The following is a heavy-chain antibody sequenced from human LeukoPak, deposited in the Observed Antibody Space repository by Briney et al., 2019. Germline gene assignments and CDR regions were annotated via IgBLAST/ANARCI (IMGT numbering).Heavy chain of an antibody. CDR1: GFTFSSYA. Sequence: PGGSLRLSCAASGFTFSSYAMSWVRQAPGKGLERVSAISGSGGSTYYADSVKGRFTISRDNSKNTLYLQMNSLRADDTAVYYCANLVPAARGDWFDPWGQGTLVTVSS. D-gene: IGHD2-2*01. V-gene: IGHV3-23*01. CDR3: ANLVPAARGDWFDP. J-gene: IGHJ5*02. CDR2: ISGSGGST.